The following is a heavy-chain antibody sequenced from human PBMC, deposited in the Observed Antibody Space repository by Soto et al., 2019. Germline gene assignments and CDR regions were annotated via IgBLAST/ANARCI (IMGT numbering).Heavy chain of an antibody. CDR1: GGSISSYY. D-gene: IGHD3-3*01. J-gene: IGHJ5*02. Sequence: SETLSLTCTVPGGSISSYYWSWIRQPPGKGLEWIGYIYYSGSTNYNPSLKSRVTISVDTSKNQFSLKLSSVTAADTAVYYCARALKTYYDFWSGYWSWFDPWGQGTLVTVSS. CDR2: IYYSGST. CDR3: ARALKTYYDFWSGYWSWFDP. V-gene: IGHV4-59*01.